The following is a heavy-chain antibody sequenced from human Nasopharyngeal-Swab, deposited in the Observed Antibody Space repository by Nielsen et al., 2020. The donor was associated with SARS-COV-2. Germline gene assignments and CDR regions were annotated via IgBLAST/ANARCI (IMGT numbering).Heavy chain of an antibody. V-gene: IGHV4-31*03. CDR2: IYYSGST. J-gene: IGHJ3*02. CDR3: ARARVTMIVVNAFDI. Sequence: LRLSCTVSGGSISSGGYYWSWILQHPGKGLEWIGYIYYSGSTYYNPSLKSRVTISVDTSKNQFSLKLSSVTAADTAVYYCARARVTMIVVNAFDIWGQGTMVTVSS. CDR1: GGSISSGGYY. D-gene: IGHD3-22*01.